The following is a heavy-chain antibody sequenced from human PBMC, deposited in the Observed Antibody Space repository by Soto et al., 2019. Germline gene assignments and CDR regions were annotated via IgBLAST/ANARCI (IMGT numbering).Heavy chain of an antibody. CDR2: ISYSGSS. J-gene: IGHJ4*02. CDR3: ARATPAGSADF. CDR1: GGSNIRDGYY. Sequence: SETLSLTCTVSGGSNIRDGYYWSWIRQHPGKGLEWIAYISYSGSSYSNPSLKSRVTISADTSKSQFSLRLTSVTAADTAVYFCARATPAGSADFWGQGTLVTVS. D-gene: IGHD2-2*01. V-gene: IGHV4-31*03.